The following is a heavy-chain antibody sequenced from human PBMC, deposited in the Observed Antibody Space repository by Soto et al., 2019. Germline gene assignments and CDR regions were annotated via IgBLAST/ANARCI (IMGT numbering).Heavy chain of an antibody. V-gene: IGHV5-10-1*01. CDR2: IDPSDSYT. J-gene: IGHJ6*02. CDR3: ARQYLSSSELMDA. CDR1: GYSFTSYL. D-gene: IGHD6-6*01. Sequence: PREALKNSRKGSGYSFTSYLISWVRPMPGKGLEWMGRIDPSDSYTNYSPSFQGHVTISADKSISTAYLQWSSLKASDTAMYYCARQYLSSSELMDAWGQGTTVTVSS.